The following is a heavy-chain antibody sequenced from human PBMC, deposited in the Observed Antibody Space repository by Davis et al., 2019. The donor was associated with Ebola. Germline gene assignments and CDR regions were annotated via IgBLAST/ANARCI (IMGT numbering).Heavy chain of an antibody. CDR1: GFTFSSYW. V-gene: IGHV3-7*01. J-gene: IGHJ3*02. CDR3: ARDRNLGDAFDI. CDR2: IKQDGSEK. D-gene: IGHD3-10*01. Sequence: GESLKISCAASGFTFSSYWMSWVRQAPGKGLEWVANIKQDGSEKYYVDSVEGRFTISRDNAKNSLYLQMNSPRAEDTAVYYCARDRNLGDAFDIWGQGTMVTVSS.